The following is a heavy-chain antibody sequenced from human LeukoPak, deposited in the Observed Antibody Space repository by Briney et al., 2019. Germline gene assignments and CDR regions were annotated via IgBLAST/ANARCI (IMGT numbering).Heavy chain of an antibody. CDR3: VKARTSLRVISFDY. D-gene: IGHD3-10*01. V-gene: IGHV3-64D*06. J-gene: IGHJ4*02. CDR1: GFTFGAYY. Sequence: GESLRLPCAASGFTFGAYYMTWVRQAPGKGLEYVSAISSNGGSTYYADSVKGRFTISRDNSKNTLYLQMSSLRAEDTAVYYCVKARTSLRVISFDYWGQGTLVTVSS. CDR2: ISSNGGST.